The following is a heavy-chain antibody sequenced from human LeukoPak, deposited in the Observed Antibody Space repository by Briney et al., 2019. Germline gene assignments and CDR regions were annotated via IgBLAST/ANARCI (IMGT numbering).Heavy chain of an antibody. CDR1: GFTFTNYC. J-gene: IGHJ6*03. CDR3: ARDPTMVRGTMDV. Sequence: PGGSLRLSCAASGFTFTNYCIHWVRHAPGKGPEWVAVISYDGSNTYYADSVKGRFTISRDNSKNTVYLQMNSLRPEDTAVYYCARDPTMVRGTMDVWGKGTTVTDSS. CDR2: ISYDGSNT. V-gene: IGHV3-30*04. D-gene: IGHD3-10*01.